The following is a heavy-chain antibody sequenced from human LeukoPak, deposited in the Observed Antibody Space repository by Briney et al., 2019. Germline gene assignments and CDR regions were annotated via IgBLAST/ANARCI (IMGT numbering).Heavy chain of an antibody. CDR1: GFAFSTYG. CDR2: ISYDGSNQ. D-gene: IGHD3-22*01. CDR3: ARQNYYDSSGYFSGHAEYFQH. Sequence: GGSLRLSCAASGFAFSTYGMHWVRLAPGKGLEWVAFISYDGSNQYYVDSVKGRFTVSRDNSKNTLYLQMNSLRAEDTAVYYCARQNYYDSSGYFSGHAEYFQHWGQGTLVTVSS. V-gene: IGHV3-30*03. J-gene: IGHJ1*01.